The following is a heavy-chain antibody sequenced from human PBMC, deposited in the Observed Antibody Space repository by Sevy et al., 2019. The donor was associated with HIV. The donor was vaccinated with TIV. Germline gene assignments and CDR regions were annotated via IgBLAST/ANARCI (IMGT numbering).Heavy chain of an antibody. CDR3: ARGSRRRGYSCGWAGGYYYGMDV. CDR2: INHSGST. Sequence: SETLSLTCAVYGGSFSGYYWSWIRQPPGKGLEWIGEINHSGSTNYNPSLKSRVTISVDTSKNQFSLKLSSVTAADTAVYYCARGSRRRGYSCGWAGGYYYGMDVWGQGTTVTVSS. V-gene: IGHV4-34*01. D-gene: IGHD5-18*01. CDR1: GGSFSGYY. J-gene: IGHJ6*02.